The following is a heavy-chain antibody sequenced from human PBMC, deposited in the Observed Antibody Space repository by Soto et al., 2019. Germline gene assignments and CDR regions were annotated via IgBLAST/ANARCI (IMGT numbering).Heavy chain of an antibody. CDR2: ISGGGDTT. V-gene: IGHV3-23*01. CDR1: GFTFNNYA. CDR3: AKGRGGSGSLTPRVDF. J-gene: IGHJ4*02. D-gene: IGHD3-10*01. Sequence: VQLLESGGGLVQPGGSLRLSCAASGFTFNNYAMTWVRQAPGKGLEWFSAISGGGDTTSYADSVKGRFTVSRDGSKNTLYLQMSSLRAEDTALYYCAKGRGGSGSLTPRVDFWGQGTLVTVSS.